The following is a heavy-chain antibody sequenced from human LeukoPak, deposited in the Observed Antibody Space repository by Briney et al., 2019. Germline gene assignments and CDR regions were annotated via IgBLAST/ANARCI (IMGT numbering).Heavy chain of an antibody. J-gene: IGHJ4*02. V-gene: IGHV1-46*01. CDR1: GYTFTSYY. CDR2: INPSGGST. Sequence: GASVKVSCKASGYTFTSYYMHWVRQAPGQGLEWMGIINPSGGSTSYAQKFQGRVTMTRDTSTSTVYMELSSLRSEDTAVYYCARAVEGYYYDSSGYFDYWGQGTLVTVSS. CDR3: ARAVEGYYYDSSGYFDY. D-gene: IGHD3-22*01.